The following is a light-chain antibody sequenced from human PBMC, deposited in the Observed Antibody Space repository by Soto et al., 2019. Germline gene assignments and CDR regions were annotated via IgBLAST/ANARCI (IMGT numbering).Light chain of an antibody. J-gene: IGKJ5*01. CDR3: QQYDNWPPGIT. CDR2: GAS. CDR1: QSVSTN. Sequence: EIGMSQSPATLSLSPGERATLSCRASQSVSTNVACYQQRPGQALSLLIFGASTRASGCPARFTGSGSGTEFTLTISSLQSEDVALYYCQQYDNWPPGITFGQGTRLEIK. V-gene: IGKV3-15*01.